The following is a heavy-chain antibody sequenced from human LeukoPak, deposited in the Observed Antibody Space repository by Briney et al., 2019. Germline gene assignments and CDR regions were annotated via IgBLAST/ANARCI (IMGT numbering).Heavy chain of an antibody. CDR1: GGSISSYY. CDR3: ARGARGYPDDNFDY. D-gene: IGHD5-12*01. Sequence: KPSETLSLTCTVSGGSISSYYWSWIRQPPGKGLEWIGYIYYSGSTNYSPSLKSRVTISVDTSKKQFSLNLNSVTAADTAIYYCARGARGYPDDNFDYWGQGTLVTVSS. V-gene: IGHV4-59*01. J-gene: IGHJ4*02. CDR2: IYYSGST.